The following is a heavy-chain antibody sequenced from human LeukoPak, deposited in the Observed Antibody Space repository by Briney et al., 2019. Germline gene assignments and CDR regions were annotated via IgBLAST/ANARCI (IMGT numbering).Heavy chain of an antibody. CDR2: ISGNGGNT. CDR3: AKDGPDLWSATDY. D-gene: IGHD3-3*01. Sequence: PGGSLRLSCAASGFTFSSYAMSWVRQAPGKGLEWVSAISGNGGNTYYADSVKGRFTISRDNSKNTLYLQMNSLRAEDTAVYYCAKDGPDLWSATDYWGQGTLVTVSS. CDR1: GFTFSSYA. V-gene: IGHV3-23*01. J-gene: IGHJ4*02.